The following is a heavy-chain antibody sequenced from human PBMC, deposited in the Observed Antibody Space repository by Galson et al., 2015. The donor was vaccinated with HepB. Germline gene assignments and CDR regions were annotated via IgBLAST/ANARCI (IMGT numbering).Heavy chain of an antibody. CDR3: ATGGIVGAGYYYYMDV. CDR1: GYTLTELS. Sequence: SVKVSCKVSGYTLTELSMHWVRQAPGKGLEWMGGFDPEDGETIYAQKFRGRVTMTEDTSTDTAYMELSSLRSEDTAVYYCATGGIVGAGYYYYMDVWGKGTTVTVSS. CDR2: FDPEDGET. V-gene: IGHV1-24*01. J-gene: IGHJ6*03. D-gene: IGHD1-26*01.